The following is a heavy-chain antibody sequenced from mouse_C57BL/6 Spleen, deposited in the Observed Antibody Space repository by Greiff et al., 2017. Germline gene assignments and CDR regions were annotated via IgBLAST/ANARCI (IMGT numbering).Heavy chain of an antibody. CDR1: GYTFPGYG. D-gene: IGHD2-3*01. V-gene: IGHV1-9*01. CDR2: ILPGSGST. Sequence: VKLQESGAELMRPGASGRLSAKVTGYTFPGYGLEGVKQRPGHGLEGIGEILPGSGSTNYNEKFKGKATFTAVTSSNTAYMQLSSLTTEDSAIYYCASYERFAYWGQGTLVTVSA. J-gene: IGHJ3*01. CDR3: ASYERFAY.